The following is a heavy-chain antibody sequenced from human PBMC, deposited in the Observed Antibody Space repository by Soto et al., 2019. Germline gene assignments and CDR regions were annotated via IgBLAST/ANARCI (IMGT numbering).Heavy chain of an antibody. J-gene: IGHJ4*02. CDR3: TRGRIMITFRGAIVIDY. CDR2: LNPTTGNT. V-gene: IGHV1-8*01. Sequence: QVQLVQSGAEVKKPGASVKVSCKASGYLFTSSDINWVRQATGQGLEWMGWLNPTTGNTGYAQNFEGRVTRTGNTSISTAYMELSRLKSEDTTVYYCTRGRIMITFRGAIVIDYWGQGSLVTVSS. D-gene: IGHD3-16*02. CDR1: GYLFTSSD.